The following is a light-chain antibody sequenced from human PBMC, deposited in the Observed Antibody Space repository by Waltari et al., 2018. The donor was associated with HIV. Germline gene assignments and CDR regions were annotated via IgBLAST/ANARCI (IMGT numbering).Light chain of an antibody. V-gene: IGLV2-14*01. J-gene: IGLJ2*01. CDR3: CSYSSSGTVL. Sequence: HSVLTQPASMSGSLGQSITISCLGSSNDVGGFNYVSCYQQSPDKAPRLVIYDVSSRSAGVSGRFSASKSAGSASLTICGLQPEDEADYYCCSYSSSGTVLFGGGTRLTVL. CDR1: SNDVGGFNY. CDR2: DVS.